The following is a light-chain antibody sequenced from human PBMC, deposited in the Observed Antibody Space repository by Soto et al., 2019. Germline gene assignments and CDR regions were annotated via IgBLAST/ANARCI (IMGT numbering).Light chain of an antibody. CDR3: QQRSNWPYLT. CDR2: DAS. CDR1: QSVSGY. V-gene: IGKV3-11*01. J-gene: IGKJ4*01. Sequence: EIVLTQSPDTLSLSPGERATLSCRASQSVSGYLGWYQQKPGQAPRLLIYDASNRAYGVPARFRGSGSGTNFTHTIASLEPDDFAVYYCQQRSNWPYLTFGGATRV.